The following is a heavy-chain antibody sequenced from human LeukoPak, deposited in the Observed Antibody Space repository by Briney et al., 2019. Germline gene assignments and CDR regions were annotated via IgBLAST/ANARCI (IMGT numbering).Heavy chain of an antibody. J-gene: IGHJ3*02. V-gene: IGHV3-7*01. D-gene: IGHD3-22*01. CDR3: ARDLPYYYDSSGYAAVGAFDI. CDR1: GFTLSTYW. Sequence: PGRSLRLSCAASGFTLSTYWMSWVRQAPGKGLEWMANIKGDGSEKFYVDSVKGRFTVSRDNAKNLLYLQMNSLRAEDTAVYYCARDLPYYYDSSGYAAVGAFDIWGQGTMVTVSS. CDR2: IKGDGSEK.